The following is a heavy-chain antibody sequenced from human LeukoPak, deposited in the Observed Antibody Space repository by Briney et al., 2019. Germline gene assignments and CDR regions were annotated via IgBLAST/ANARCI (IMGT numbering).Heavy chain of an antibody. Sequence: GRSLRLSCVTSGFTFSHYGMHRVRQLPGKGLEWVAAISFDAEGDYHVDSVKGRFTISRDNSKNTLYLQMNSLRVEDTAVYYCAKDGGNWYDSEGNYLMRSYMDVWGKGTTVTVSS. CDR2: ISFDAEGD. V-gene: IGHV3-30*18. D-gene: IGHD3-16*01. J-gene: IGHJ6*03. CDR1: GFTFSHYG. CDR3: AKDGGNWYDSEGNYLMRSYMDV.